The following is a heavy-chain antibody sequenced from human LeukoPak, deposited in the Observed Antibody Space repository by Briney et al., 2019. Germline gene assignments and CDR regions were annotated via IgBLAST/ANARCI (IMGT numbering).Heavy chain of an antibody. Sequence: PGGSLRLSCAASGFTFSNYWMGWVRRAPGKGLEWVANIKQDGSEKYYVDSVKGRFTISRDNDKNSLYLQMNSLRAEDAAVYYCASGRQLGYWGQGTLVTVSS. CDR3: ASGRQLGY. D-gene: IGHD6-13*01. CDR1: GFTFSNYW. J-gene: IGHJ4*02. CDR2: IKQDGSEK. V-gene: IGHV3-7*01.